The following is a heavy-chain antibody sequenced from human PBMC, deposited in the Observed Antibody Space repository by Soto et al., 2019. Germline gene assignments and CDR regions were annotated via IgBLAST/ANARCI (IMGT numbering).Heavy chain of an antibody. D-gene: IGHD6-19*01. Sequence: GGSLRLSCAASGFTVSSNYMSWVRQAPGKGLEWVSVIYSGGSTYYADSVKGRFTISRDNSKNTLYLQMNSLRAEDTAVYYCARAQGIAVAGFDYWGQGTLVTVSS. CDR2: IYSGGST. CDR3: ARAQGIAVAGFDY. CDR1: GFTVSSNY. J-gene: IGHJ4*02. V-gene: IGHV3-66*01.